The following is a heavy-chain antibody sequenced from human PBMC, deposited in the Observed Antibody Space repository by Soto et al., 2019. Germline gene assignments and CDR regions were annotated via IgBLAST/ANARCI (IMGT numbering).Heavy chain of an antibody. CDR3: ARVLREAYYYGSGSYYDYYYGMDV. V-gene: IGHV1-2*02. J-gene: IGHJ6*02. CDR2: INPNSGGT. CDR1: GYTFTGYY. D-gene: IGHD3-10*01. Sequence: QVQLVQSGAEVKKPGASVKVSCKASGYTFTGYYMHWVRQAPGQGLEWMGWINPNSGGTNYAQKFQGRVTMTRDTSISTAYMELSRLRSDDTAVYYCARVLREAYYYGSGSYYDYYYGMDVWGQGTTVTVSS.